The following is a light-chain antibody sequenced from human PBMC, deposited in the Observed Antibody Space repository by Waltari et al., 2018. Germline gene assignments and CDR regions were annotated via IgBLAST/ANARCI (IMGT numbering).Light chain of an antibody. CDR2: DVT. Sequence: QSALTQPASVSGSPGQSITISCTGTTSDIGAYNYVSWYQQPPGKAPKLMIYDVTRWPSGVSNRFSGSKSGNTASLTISGLQAEDEADYYCTSYTRTNTVMFGGGTKVTVL. J-gene: IGLJ3*02. CDR3: TSYTRTNTVM. V-gene: IGLV2-14*03. CDR1: TSDIGAYNY.